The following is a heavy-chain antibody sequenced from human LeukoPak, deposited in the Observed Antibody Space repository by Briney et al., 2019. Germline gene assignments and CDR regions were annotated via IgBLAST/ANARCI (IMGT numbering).Heavy chain of an antibody. J-gene: IGHJ4*02. V-gene: IGHV3-9*03. CDR2: ISWNSGSI. Sequence: PGGSLRLSCAASGFTFDDYAMHWVRQAPGKGLEWVSGISWNSGSIGYADSVKGRFTISRDNAKNSLYLQMNSLRAGDMALYYCAKGLGSSSWFSFDYWGQGTLVTVSS. D-gene: IGHD6-13*01. CDR3: AKGLGSSSWFSFDY. CDR1: GFTFDDYA.